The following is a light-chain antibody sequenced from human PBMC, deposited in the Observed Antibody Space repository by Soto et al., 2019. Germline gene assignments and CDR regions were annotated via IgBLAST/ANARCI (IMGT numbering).Light chain of an antibody. Sequence: QSALTQPASVSGSPGQSITISCTGTSSDVGAYNSVSWYQQHPGKAPKLMIYDVSNRPSGVSNRFSGSKSGNTASLTISGLQSEDEADYYCSAHSTSSTLVVFGGGTKVTVL. J-gene: IGLJ2*01. CDR1: SSDVGAYNS. CDR2: DVS. V-gene: IGLV2-14*03. CDR3: SAHSTSSTLVV.